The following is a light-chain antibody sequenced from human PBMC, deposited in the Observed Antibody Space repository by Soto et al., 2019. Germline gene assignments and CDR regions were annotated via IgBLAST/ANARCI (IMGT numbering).Light chain of an antibody. J-gene: IGKJ4*01. V-gene: IGKV3-20*01. CDR1: QRVSSSY. CDR2: GAS. Sequence: EVVLTQSPGTLSLSPGEGATLSCKATQRVSSSYLAWYQQKPGQAPRLLIYGASSRATGIPDRFSGSGSGTDFMLTISRLEPEDFAVYFCQQYGSSPFTFVGGTKVEI. CDR3: QQYGSSPFT.